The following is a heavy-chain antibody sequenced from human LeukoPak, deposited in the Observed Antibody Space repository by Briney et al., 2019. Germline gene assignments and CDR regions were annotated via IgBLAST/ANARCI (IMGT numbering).Heavy chain of an antibody. CDR3: ARFWSGYFAEAMGFDY. Sequence: PSETLSLTCTVSGGSISSSSYYWGWIRQPPGKGLEWIVSIYYSGSTYYNPSLKSRVTISVDTSKNQFSLKLSSVTAADTAVYYCARFWSGYFAEAMGFDYWGQGTLVTVSS. CDR2: IYYSGST. CDR1: GGSISSSSYY. V-gene: IGHV4-39*01. D-gene: IGHD3-3*01. J-gene: IGHJ4*02.